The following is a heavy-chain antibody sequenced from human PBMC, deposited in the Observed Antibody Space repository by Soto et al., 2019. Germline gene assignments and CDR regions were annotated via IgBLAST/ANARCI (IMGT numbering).Heavy chain of an antibody. CDR2: INPNSGGT. V-gene: IGHV1-2*04. CDR1: GYTFTGYY. D-gene: IGHD6-25*01. Sequence: ASVKVSCKASGYTFTGYYMHWVRQAPGQGLEWMGWINPNSGGTNYAQKFQGWVTMTRDTSISTAYMELRRLRSDDTAVYYCARGSSIAAKGYYYYYGMDVWGQGTTVTVSS. J-gene: IGHJ6*02. CDR3: ARGSSIAAKGYYYYYGMDV.